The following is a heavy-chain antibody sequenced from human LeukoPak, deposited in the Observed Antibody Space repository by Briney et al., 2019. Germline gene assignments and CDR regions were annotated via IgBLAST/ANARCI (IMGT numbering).Heavy chain of an antibody. CDR2: INHSGST. V-gene: IGHV4-34*01. Sequence: SETLSLTCAVYGGSFSGYYWSWIRQPPGKGLEWIGEINHSGSTNYNPSLKSRVTISVDTSKNQFSLKLSSVTAADTAVYYCAKGGYYDGSGYSFDYWGQGTLVPVS. D-gene: IGHD3-22*01. J-gene: IGHJ4*02. CDR1: GGSFSGYY. CDR3: AKGGYYDGSGYSFDY.